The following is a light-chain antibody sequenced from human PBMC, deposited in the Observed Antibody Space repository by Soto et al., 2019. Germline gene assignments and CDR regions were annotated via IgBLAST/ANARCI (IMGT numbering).Light chain of an antibody. V-gene: IGLV2-23*02. CDR2: EVS. J-gene: IGLJ1*01. Sequence: QSALTQPASVSGSPGQSITISCTGTSSDVGNYNLVSWYQQHPGKAPKLMIYEVSKRPSGVSNRFSGSKSGNTASLTISGLQPEDEADYYCCSYAGSRRVFGTGNKVTVL. CDR1: SSDVGNYNL. CDR3: CSYAGSRRV.